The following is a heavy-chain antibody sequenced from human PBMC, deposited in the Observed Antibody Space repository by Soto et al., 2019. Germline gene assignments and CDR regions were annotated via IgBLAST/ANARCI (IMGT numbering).Heavy chain of an antibody. CDR2: ISSTSSYI. Sequence: PGGPLRLSCAASGFTFSIYSMNWVRQAPGKGLEWVSSISSTSSYIYYADSVRGRFTISRDNAKNSLYLQMNSLRAEDTAVYYCARSPGRDGYNHFDYWGQGTLVTVSS. J-gene: IGHJ4*02. CDR3: ARSPGRDGYNHFDY. CDR1: GFTFSIYS. D-gene: IGHD5-12*01. V-gene: IGHV3-21*01.